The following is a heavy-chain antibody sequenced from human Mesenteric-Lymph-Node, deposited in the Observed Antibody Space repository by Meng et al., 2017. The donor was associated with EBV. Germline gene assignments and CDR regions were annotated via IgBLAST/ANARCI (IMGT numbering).Heavy chain of an antibody. V-gene: IGHV3-11*01. J-gene: IGHJ4*02. CDR2: MSSSGNII. Sequence: VRRVEVGGGLVKSGGSLRLSFAVSGFTCSDYDMSWISQAPGKGLEWVTYMSSSGNIIYYGDSVKGRFTISRDNAKRSLYLQMNSLRVEDTAVYYCVRVVSGFGAYWGQGTLVTVSS. CDR3: VRVVSGFGAY. D-gene: IGHD3-10*01. CDR1: GFTCSDYD.